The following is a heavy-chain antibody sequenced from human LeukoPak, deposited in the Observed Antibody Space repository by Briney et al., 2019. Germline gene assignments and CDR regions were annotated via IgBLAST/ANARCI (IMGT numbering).Heavy chain of an antibody. V-gene: IGHV1-18*01. J-gene: IGHJ5*02. CDR2: ISAYNGNT. D-gene: IGHD6-19*01. CDR1: GYTFTSYG. CDR3: ARFAVAANWFDP. Sequence: ASVKVSCKASGYTFTSYGISWVRQALGQGLEWMGWISAYNGNTNYAQKLQGRVTMTTDTSTNTAYMELRSLRSDDTAVYYCARFAVAANWFDPWGQGTLVTVSS.